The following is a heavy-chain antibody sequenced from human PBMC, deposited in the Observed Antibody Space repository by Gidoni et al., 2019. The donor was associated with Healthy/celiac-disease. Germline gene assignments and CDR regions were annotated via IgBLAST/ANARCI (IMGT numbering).Heavy chain of an antibody. CDR2: ILYDGSNK. CDR1: GFTFSSYG. J-gene: IGHJ4*02. D-gene: IGHD6-19*01. Sequence: QVQLVESGGGVVQPGRSLRLSCAASGFTFSSYGRHWVRQAPGKGLEWVAVILYDGSNKYYEDSGKGRFTISRDNSKNTLYLQMNSLRAEDTAVYYCAGAGVYWGQGTLVTVSS. V-gene: IGHV3-30*03. CDR3: AGAGVY.